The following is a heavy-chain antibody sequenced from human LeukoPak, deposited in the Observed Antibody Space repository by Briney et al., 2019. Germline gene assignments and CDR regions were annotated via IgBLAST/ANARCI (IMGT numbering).Heavy chain of an antibody. CDR1: GGSISSYY. J-gene: IGHJ3*02. Sequence: PSETLSLTCTVSGGSISSYYWSWIRQPAGKGLEWIGRIYTSGSTNYNPSLKSRVTMSVDTSKNQFSLKLSSVTAADTAVYYCARDITIFGVVQDTFDIWGQGTMVTVSS. CDR2: IYTSGST. D-gene: IGHD3-3*01. CDR3: ARDITIFGVVQDTFDI. V-gene: IGHV4-4*07.